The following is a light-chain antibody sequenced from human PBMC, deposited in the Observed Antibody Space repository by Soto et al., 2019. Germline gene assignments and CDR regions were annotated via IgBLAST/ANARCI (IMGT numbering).Light chain of an antibody. V-gene: IGKV3-15*01. CDR3: QQYNNWPYT. J-gene: IGKJ3*01. Sequence: VLTQSPSSLSLSPGDRVTLSCRARPISSNLAWHQQRPGQAPRLLIYGASVRATGVPDRFSGSGSGTEFTLTINSLQSGDYAVYFCQQYNNWPYTFGHGTKVDIK. CDR1: PISSN. CDR2: GAS.